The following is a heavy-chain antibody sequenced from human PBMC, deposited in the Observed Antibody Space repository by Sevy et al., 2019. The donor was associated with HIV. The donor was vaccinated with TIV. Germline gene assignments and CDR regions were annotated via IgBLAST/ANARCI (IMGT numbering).Heavy chain of an antibody. Sequence: ASVKVSCKVSGYTLTELSMHWVRQAPGKGLEWMGGFDPEDGETIYAQKFQGRVTMTEDTSTDTAYMELSSLRSEDTAVYYCATDRVGMWGSKNLGSRGMDVGGQGTTVTVSS. D-gene: IGHD3-16*01. CDR3: ATDRVGMWGSKNLGSRGMDV. V-gene: IGHV1-24*01. CDR2: FDPEDGET. CDR1: GYTLTELS. J-gene: IGHJ6*02.